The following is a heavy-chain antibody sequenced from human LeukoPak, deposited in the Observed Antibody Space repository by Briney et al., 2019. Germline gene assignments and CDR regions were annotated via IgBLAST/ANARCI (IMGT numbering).Heavy chain of an antibody. V-gene: IGHV4-31*03. CDR2: IYHSGTT. CDR1: GDSMTRGGYY. J-gene: IGHJ6*03. CDR3: ARGVAAAGTPPRRYYYYYMDV. D-gene: IGHD6-13*01. Sequence: SQTLSLTCTVSGDSMTRGGYYWSWVRQHPGKGLEWVGFIYHSGTTFYNPSLESRATISVDTSQSQFSLKLSSVTAADTAAYYCARGVAAAGTPPRRYYYYYMDVWGKGTTVTVSS.